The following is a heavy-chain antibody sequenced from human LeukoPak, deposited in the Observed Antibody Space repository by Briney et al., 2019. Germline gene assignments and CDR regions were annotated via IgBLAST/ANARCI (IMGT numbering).Heavy chain of an antibody. Sequence: GGSPRLSCAASGFTFSSYWMHWVRQAPGKGLVWVSRINSDGSSPIYADFVKGRFTISRDNAKNTLYLQVNSLRAEDTAVYYCARDRGYAIDYWGQGTLVTVSS. CDR1: GFTFSSYW. CDR3: ARDRGYAIDY. V-gene: IGHV3-74*01. CDR2: INSDGSSP. J-gene: IGHJ4*02. D-gene: IGHD3-10*01.